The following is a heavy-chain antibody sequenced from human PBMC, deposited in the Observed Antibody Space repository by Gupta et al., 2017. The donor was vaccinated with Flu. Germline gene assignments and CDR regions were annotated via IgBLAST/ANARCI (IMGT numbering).Heavy chain of an antibody. D-gene: IGHD1-1*01. Sequence: EVQLVESGGGLVQPGRSLRLSCAASGFTFDDFAMHWARQAPGKGLEWISGLSWSGGSIGYADSMKGRFTISRDNAKNSLYLQMDSLRAEDTALYYCVKDRQPKWNDALAAFDIWGPGTMVTVSS. V-gene: IGHV3-9*01. CDR1: GFTFDDFA. CDR2: LSWSGGSI. J-gene: IGHJ3*02. CDR3: VKDRQPKWNDALAAFDI.